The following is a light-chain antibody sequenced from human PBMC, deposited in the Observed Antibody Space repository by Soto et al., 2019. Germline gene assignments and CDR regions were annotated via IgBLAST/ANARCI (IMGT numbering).Light chain of an antibody. CDR3: QQRNTWPLT. V-gene: IGKV3-11*01. Sequence: EIVLTQSPATLSLSPGERATLSCRASQSVSSSLAWYQQKPGQAPSLLIYEASNRVTGIPARFSGSGSGKDFTLTTSSLAPEDFAVYYCQQRNTWPLTFGGGPKVEIK. CDR1: QSVSSS. CDR2: EAS. J-gene: IGKJ4*01.